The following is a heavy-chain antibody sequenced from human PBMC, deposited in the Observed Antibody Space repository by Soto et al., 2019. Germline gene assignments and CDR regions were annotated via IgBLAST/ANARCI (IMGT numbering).Heavy chain of an antibody. CDR2: VLGGGGST. J-gene: IGHJ3*02. CDR3: ARKGPPRDAFDI. CDR1: GFTFSSYV. Sequence: EVQLLESGGGLVQPGGSLRLSCAASGFTFSSYVMSWVRQTPGKGLEWVSGVLGGGGSTFYADSVKGRFTISRDNSKSTLYVQMNSLRAEDTAIYYCARKGPPRDAFDIWGQGTMVTVSS. V-gene: IGHV3-23*01.